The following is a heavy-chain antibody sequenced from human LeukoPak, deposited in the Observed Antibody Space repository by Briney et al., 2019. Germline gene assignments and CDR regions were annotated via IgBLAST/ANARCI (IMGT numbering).Heavy chain of an antibody. Sequence: SETLSLTCAVYGGSFSDYYWSWIRQPPGKGLEWIGEINHSGSTNYNPSLKSRVTISVDTSKNQFSLKLSSVTAADTAVYYCARTLRRYYGSGSYHPLSYYFDYWGQGTLVTVSS. D-gene: IGHD3-10*01. CDR2: INHSGST. V-gene: IGHV4-34*01. J-gene: IGHJ4*02. CDR1: GGSFSDYY. CDR3: ARTLRRYYGSGSYHPLSYYFDY.